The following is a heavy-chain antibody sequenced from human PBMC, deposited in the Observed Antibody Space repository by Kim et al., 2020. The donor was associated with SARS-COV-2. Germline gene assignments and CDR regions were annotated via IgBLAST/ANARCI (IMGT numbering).Heavy chain of an antibody. D-gene: IGHD2-15*01. V-gene: IGHV3-23*01. Sequence: GGSLRLSCAASGFTFNNFAMSWVRQAPGKGLEWVSVIGGGGATTYYAGSVKGRFTISRDNSKNTLYLQMNSLRDDDTAVYFCAKVTWSATRYIDYWGQGTLVTVSS. CDR1: GFTFNNFA. J-gene: IGHJ4*02. CDR3: AKVTWSATRYIDY. CDR2: IGGGGATT.